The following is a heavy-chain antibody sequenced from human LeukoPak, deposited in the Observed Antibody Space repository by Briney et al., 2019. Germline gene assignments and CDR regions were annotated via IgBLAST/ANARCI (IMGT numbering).Heavy chain of an antibody. J-gene: IGHJ4*02. D-gene: IGHD3-16*01. V-gene: IGHV1-2*02. CDR2: INPNSGGT. CDR1: GYTFTGYY. Sequence: ASVKVSCKASGYTFTGYYMHSVRQAPGQGLEWMGWINPNSGGTNYAQKFQGRVTMTRDTSISTAYMELSRLRSDDTAVYYCARVYFGVTQLFDYWGQGTLVTVSS. CDR3: ARVYFGVTQLFDY.